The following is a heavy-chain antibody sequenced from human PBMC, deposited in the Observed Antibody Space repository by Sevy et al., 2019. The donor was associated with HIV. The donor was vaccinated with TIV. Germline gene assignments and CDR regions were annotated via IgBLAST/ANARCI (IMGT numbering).Heavy chain of an antibody. V-gene: IGHV3-7*01. J-gene: IGHJ4*02. CDR3: ARDLYSGSYYENY. Sequence: GGSLRLSCAASGFTLSSDWMSWVRRAPGKGLEWVANIKQDGSDKYYVDSVKGRFTISRDNAKNSLYLQMNSLRAEDTAVYYCARDLYSGSYYENYWGQGTLVTVSS. D-gene: IGHD1-26*01. CDR1: GFTLSSDW. CDR2: IKQDGSDK.